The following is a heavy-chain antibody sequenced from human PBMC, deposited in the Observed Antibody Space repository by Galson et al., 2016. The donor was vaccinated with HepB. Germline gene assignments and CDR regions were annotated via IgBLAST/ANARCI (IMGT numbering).Heavy chain of an antibody. V-gene: IGHV1-69*04. Sequence: SVKVSCKASGGTFSSYAFSWVRQAPGQGLEWMGRSVPILGMANYAQKFQGRVTITADKSTSTVYMELSSLRSEDTAVYYCARDAVAVAGTRHFYFYGMDVWGQGTTVTVSS. CDR3: ARDAVAVAGTRHFYFYGMDV. J-gene: IGHJ6*02. D-gene: IGHD6-19*01. CDR1: GGTFSSYA. CDR2: SVPILGMA.